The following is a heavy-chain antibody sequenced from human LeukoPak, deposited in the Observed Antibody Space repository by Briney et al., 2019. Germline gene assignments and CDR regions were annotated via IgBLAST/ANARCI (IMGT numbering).Heavy chain of an antibody. D-gene: IGHD1-26*01. Sequence: PGGSLRLSCAASGFTFSSYAMSWVRQAPGKGLEWVSAISGSGGSTYYADSVKGRFTISRDNSKNILYLEMNSLRVDDTAVYYCAKDTAPLGATKEFDHWGQGTLVTVSS. CDR2: ISGSGGST. CDR3: AKDTAPLGATKEFDH. CDR1: GFTFSSYA. J-gene: IGHJ4*02. V-gene: IGHV3-23*01.